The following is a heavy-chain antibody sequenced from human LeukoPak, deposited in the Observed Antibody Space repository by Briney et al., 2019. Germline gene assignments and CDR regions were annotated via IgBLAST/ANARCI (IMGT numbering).Heavy chain of an antibody. D-gene: IGHD1-26*01. Sequence: SETLSLTCTVSGGSISSSSYYWGWIRQPPGKGLEWIGSIYYSGSTYYNPSLKSRVTISVDTSKNQFSLKLSSVTAADTAVYYCARHVYRYSGSYYQDDNDYWGQGTLVTVSS. CDR1: GGSISSSSYY. J-gene: IGHJ4*02. CDR2: IYYSGST. CDR3: ARHVYRYSGSYYQDDNDY. V-gene: IGHV4-39*01.